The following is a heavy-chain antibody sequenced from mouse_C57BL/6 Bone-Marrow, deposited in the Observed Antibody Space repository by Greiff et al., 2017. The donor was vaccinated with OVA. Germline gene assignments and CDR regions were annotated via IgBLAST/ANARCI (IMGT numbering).Heavy chain of an antibody. Sequence: VKLVESGPELVKPGASVKISCKASGYSFTSYYIHWVKQRPGQGLEWIGWIYPGSGNTKYNEKFKGKATLTADTSSSTAYMQLSSLPSEDSAVYYCARLHYYGSSSYAMDYWGQGTSVTVSS. D-gene: IGHD1-1*01. J-gene: IGHJ4*01. CDR1: GYSFTSYY. CDR2: IYPGSGNT. V-gene: IGHV1-66*01. CDR3: ARLHYYGSSSYAMDY.